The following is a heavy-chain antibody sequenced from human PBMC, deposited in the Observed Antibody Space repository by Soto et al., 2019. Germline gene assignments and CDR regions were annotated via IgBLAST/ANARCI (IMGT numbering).Heavy chain of an antibody. CDR1: GGSISSGDYY. Sequence: PSETLSLTCTVSGGSISSGDYYWSWIRQPPGKGLEWIGYIYYSGSTYYNPSLKSRVTISVDTSKNQFSLKLSSVTAADTVVYYCASRCGYSYGCPFDYWGQGTLVTVSS. J-gene: IGHJ4*02. D-gene: IGHD5-18*01. V-gene: IGHV4-30-4*01. CDR2: IYYSGST. CDR3: ASRCGYSYGCPFDY.